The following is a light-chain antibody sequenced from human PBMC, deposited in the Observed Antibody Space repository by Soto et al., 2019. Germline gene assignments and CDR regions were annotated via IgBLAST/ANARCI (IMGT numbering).Light chain of an antibody. CDR1: QGVNSN. CDR3: QQYNNWPPYT. CDR2: GAD. J-gene: IGKJ2*01. V-gene: IGKV3-15*01. Sequence: EIVMTQSPVTLSVSPGERATLSCRASQGVNSNVAWYQQKPGQAPRLLIYGADTRATGVPARFSGSGSGTEVTLTISSLQSEDFAVYYCQQYNNWPPYTFGQGTKLDIK.